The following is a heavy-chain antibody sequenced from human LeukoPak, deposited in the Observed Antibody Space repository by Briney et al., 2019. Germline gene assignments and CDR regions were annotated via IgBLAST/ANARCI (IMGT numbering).Heavy chain of an antibody. J-gene: IGHJ6*03. V-gene: IGHV1-69*05. CDR1: GGTFSSYA. CDR3: AGLAGAYYYMDV. Sequence: SVKVSCKASGGTFSSYAISWVRQAPGQGLEWMGGIIPIFGTANYAQKFQGRVTITTDESTSTAYMELSSLRSEDTAVYYCAGLAGAYYYMDVWGKGTTITVSS. D-gene: IGHD6-19*01. CDR2: IIPIFGTA.